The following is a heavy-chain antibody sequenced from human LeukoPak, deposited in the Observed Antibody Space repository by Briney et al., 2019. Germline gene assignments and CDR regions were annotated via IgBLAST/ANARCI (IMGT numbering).Heavy chain of an antibody. CDR3: AKDKYSSSSGGFDY. Sequence: GGSLRVSCAASGLIFNSYGMSWVGQAPGKWLHWVSVISRSGFSTVYADSVKGRFTTSRDKSKNTLYLQMNSLRAEDTAVYYCAKDKYSSSSGGFDYWGQGTLVTVSS. D-gene: IGHD6-6*01. CDR1: GLIFNSYG. V-gene: IGHV3-23*01. CDR2: ISRSGFST. J-gene: IGHJ4*02.